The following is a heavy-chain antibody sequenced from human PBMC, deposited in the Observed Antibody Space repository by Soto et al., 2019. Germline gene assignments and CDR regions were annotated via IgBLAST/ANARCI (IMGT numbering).Heavy chain of an antibody. CDR1: GYSFTSYW. Sequence: GESLKISCKGSGYSFTSYWISWVRQMPGKGLEWMGRIDPSDSYTNYSPSFQGHVTISADNSKNTLYLQMNSLRAEDTAVYYCAKDRTPYSSSFRHPSPDGMDVWGQGTTVTVSS. CDR3: AKDRTPYSSSFRHPSPDGMDV. CDR2: IDPSDSYT. V-gene: IGHV5-10-1*01. J-gene: IGHJ6*02. D-gene: IGHD6-13*01.